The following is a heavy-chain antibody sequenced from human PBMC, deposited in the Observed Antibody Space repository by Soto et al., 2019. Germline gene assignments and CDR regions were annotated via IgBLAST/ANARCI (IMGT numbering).Heavy chain of an antibody. J-gene: IGHJ4*02. CDR3: PRERGESSSSHPFYSFDY. CDR2: IYYSGST. CDR1: GGSISSGDYY. V-gene: IGHV4-30-4*01. D-gene: IGHD6-6*01. Sequence: SETLSLTCTVSGGSISSGDYYWSWIRQPPGKGLEWIGYIYYSGSTYYNPSLKSRVTISVDTSKNRFSLKLSSVTAADTAVYYFPRERGESSSSHPFYSFDYWGQGTLVTVSS.